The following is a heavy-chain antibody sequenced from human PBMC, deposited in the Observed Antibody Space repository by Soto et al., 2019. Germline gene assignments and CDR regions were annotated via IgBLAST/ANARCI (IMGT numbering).Heavy chain of an antibody. CDR3: ARGSPSYNWNFFYYYYMDV. J-gene: IGHJ6*03. V-gene: IGHV6-1*01. CDR1: GDSVSSNSAA. D-gene: IGHD1-7*01. CDR2: TYYRSKWYN. Sequence: SQTLSLTCVISGDSVSSNSAAWNWIRQSPSRGLEWLGRTYYRSKWYNDYAVSVKSRITINPDTSKNQFSLQLNSVTPEDTAVYYCARGSPSYNWNFFYYYYMDVWGKGTTVTGSS.